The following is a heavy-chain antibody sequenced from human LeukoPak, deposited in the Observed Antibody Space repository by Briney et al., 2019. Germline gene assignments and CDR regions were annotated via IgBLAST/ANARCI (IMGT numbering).Heavy chain of an antibody. Sequence: ASVKVSCKASGGTFSSYAISWVRQAPGQGLEWMGRIIPILGIANYAQKFQGRVTITADKSTSTAYMELSSLRSEDTAVYYCATRGDVDTAMVPFGYFDLWGRGTLVTVSS. V-gene: IGHV1-69*04. D-gene: IGHD5-18*01. CDR1: GGTFSSYA. CDR2: IIPILGIA. CDR3: ATRGDVDTAMVPFGYFDL. J-gene: IGHJ2*01.